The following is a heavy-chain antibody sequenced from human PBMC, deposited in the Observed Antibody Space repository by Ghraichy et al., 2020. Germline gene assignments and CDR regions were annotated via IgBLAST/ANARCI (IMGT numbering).Heavy chain of an antibody. J-gene: IGHJ3*02. CDR1: GFPFSSYT. V-gene: IGHV3-23*01. D-gene: IGHD2-15*01. CDR3: AKDRVKSIWGAGYYDI. CDR2: VIGSGDTT. Sequence: GSLRLSCAASGFPFSSYTVSWVRQAPGKGLEWVSAVIGSGDTTYYADSVRGRFTISRDNSKNTVYLHMNSLRAEDTALYYCAKDRVKSIWGAGYYDIWGQGTMVTVSS.